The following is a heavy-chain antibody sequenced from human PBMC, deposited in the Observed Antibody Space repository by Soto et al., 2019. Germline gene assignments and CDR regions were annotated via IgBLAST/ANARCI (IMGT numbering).Heavy chain of an antibody. Sequence: KPSETLSLTCTVSGGSVSSGSYYWSWIRQPPGKGLEWIGYIYYSGSTNYNPSLKSRVTISVDTSKNQFSLKLSSVTAADTAVYYCARDVRYYYGSGSHNWFDPWGQGTLVTVSS. J-gene: IGHJ5*02. D-gene: IGHD3-10*01. CDR3: ARDVRYYYGSGSHNWFDP. V-gene: IGHV4-61*01. CDR2: IYYSGST. CDR1: GGSVSSGSYY.